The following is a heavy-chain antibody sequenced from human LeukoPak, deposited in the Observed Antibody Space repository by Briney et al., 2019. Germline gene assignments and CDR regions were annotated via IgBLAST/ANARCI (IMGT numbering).Heavy chain of an antibody. Sequence: PGGSLRLSCAASGFTVSSNYMSWVRQAPGKGLEWVSVIYSGGSTYYADSVKGRFTISRDNSKNTLYLQMNSLRAEDTAVYYCARVSPPYYYYGMDVWGQGTTVTVSS. CDR3: ARVSPPYYYYGMDV. J-gene: IGHJ6*02. CDR1: GFTVSSNY. CDR2: IYSGGST. V-gene: IGHV3-66*01.